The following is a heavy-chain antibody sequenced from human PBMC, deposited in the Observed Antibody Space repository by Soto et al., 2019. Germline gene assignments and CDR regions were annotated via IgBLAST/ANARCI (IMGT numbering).Heavy chain of an antibody. V-gene: IGHV3-30*18. CDR2: ISYDGGNK. CDR1: GFTFRSSG. CDR3: AKVRFGRGILSNTMDV. Sequence: QVQLVESGGGVVQPGRSLRLSCAASGFTFRSSGMHWVRQAPGKGLEWVAVISYDGGNKYYGDSVRGRFTISRDNSNNTLYLQMKSLRAEDTAVYYCAKVRFGRGILSNTMDVWAQGTTVTVSS. D-gene: IGHD3-16*01. J-gene: IGHJ6*02.